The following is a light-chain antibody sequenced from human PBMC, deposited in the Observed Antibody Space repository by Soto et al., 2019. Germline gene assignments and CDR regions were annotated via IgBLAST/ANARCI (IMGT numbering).Light chain of an antibody. Sequence: QSVRTQPPSASGTPGQVVTIPFSGSTSNIGSNYVYWYQQLPGTAPKLLIYRNNQRPSGVPDRFSGSKSGTSASLAISGLRSDDEADYFCATWDDSLNGFYVFGTGTKVTVL. CDR1: TSNIGSNY. CDR3: ATWDDSLNGFYV. V-gene: IGLV1-47*01. CDR2: RNN. J-gene: IGLJ1*01.